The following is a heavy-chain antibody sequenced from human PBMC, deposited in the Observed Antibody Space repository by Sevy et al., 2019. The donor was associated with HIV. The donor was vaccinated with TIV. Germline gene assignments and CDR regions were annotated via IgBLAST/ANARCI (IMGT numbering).Heavy chain of an antibody. CDR2: IYYTGTT. D-gene: IGHD3-10*01. V-gene: IGHV4-59*01. CDR1: GGSMSSYF. J-gene: IGHJ4*02. Sequence: SETLSLTCTVSGGSMSSYFWSWIRQPPGKVLEWIGYIYYTGTTNYNPSLKSRLTMSLDTSKNRFSLKLTAVTAADTAVYYCARDSVLSPRVFDSWGQGTLVTVSS. CDR3: ARDSVLSPRVFDS.